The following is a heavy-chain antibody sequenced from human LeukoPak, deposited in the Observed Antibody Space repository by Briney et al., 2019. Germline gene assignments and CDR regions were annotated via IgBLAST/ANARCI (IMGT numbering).Heavy chain of an antibody. J-gene: IGHJ5*02. CDR3: ARRRLAVAGNNWFDP. CDR2: IIHIFGTT. V-gene: IGHV1-69*05. CDR1: GGTLSSYA. D-gene: IGHD6-19*01. Sequence: SVKVSCKASGGTLSSYAIIWVRQAPGQGLEGMGGIIHIFGTTNYAQNLRGRDTIPTDESTSTAYMARNSLRSADTAVYYCARRRLAVAGNNWFDPWGQGTLVTVSS.